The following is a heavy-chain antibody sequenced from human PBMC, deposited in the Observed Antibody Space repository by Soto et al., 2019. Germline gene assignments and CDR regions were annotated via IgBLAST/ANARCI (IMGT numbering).Heavy chain of an antibody. V-gene: IGHV3-23*01. Sequence: EVQVLESGGNLVQPGGSLRLTCAFSGFTFSTSSMNWVRQAPGKGLEWVSSISGSGDITLYADSVKGRFTTSRDDSKSTVYLQMNSLRVEDTAVYHCAKGWAASIAAAFDIWGPGTMVPVSS. CDR2: ISGSGDIT. D-gene: IGHD2-21*01. CDR3: AKGWAASIAAAFDI. J-gene: IGHJ3*02. CDR1: GFTFSTSS.